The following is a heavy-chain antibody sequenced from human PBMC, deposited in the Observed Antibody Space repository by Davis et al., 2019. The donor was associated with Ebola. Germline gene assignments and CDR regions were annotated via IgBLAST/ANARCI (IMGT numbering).Heavy chain of an antibody. V-gene: IGHV4-34*01. Sequence: SETLSLTCAVYGWSFSGYYWSWIRQPPGKGPEWIGEINHSGSTNYNPSLMSRVTISVDTSKHQFSLKLSSVTAADTAVYYCARGPFYGSGIDSWGQGTLVTVSS. D-gene: IGHD3-10*01. CDR2: INHSGST. CDR1: GWSFSGYY. J-gene: IGHJ4*02. CDR3: ARGPFYGSGIDS.